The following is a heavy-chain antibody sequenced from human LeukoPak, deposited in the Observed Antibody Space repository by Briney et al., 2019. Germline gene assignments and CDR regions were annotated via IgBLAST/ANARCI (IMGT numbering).Heavy chain of an antibody. J-gene: IGHJ4*02. V-gene: IGHV3-48*01. CDR2: ISSGSTSI. D-gene: IGHD6-19*01. CDR1: GFTFSVYS. Sequence: QPGGSLRLSCVGSGFTFSVYSMNWVRQAPGKGLEWVSYISSGSTSIYYADSVRGRFTVSRDNAKNSLYLQMNSLRAEDTAVYYCASPISGWYDWGQGTLVTVSS. CDR3: ASPISGWYD.